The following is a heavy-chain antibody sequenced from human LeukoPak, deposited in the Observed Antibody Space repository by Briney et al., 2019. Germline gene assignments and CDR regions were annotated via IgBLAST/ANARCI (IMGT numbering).Heavy chain of an antibody. CDR2: ISGSGGST. CDR3: AKRYCSGGSCYMGFDY. J-gene: IGHJ4*02. Sequence: GGSLRLSCAASGFNFSSYAMSWVRQAPRKGLAWVSAISGSGGSTYYAASRKGRFTISRDNSKNTLYLQMNSLRAEDTAVYYCAKRYCSGGSCYMGFDYWGQGTLVTVSS. CDR1: GFNFSSYA. V-gene: IGHV3-23*01. D-gene: IGHD2-15*01.